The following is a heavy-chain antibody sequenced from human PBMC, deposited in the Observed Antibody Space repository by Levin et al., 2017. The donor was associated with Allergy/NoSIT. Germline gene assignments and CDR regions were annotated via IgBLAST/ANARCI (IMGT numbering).Heavy chain of an antibody. D-gene: IGHD4-17*01. CDR3: AKEMYGDYVFDP. CDR1: GFTFSSYG. J-gene: IGHJ5*02. Sequence: GESLKISCAASGFTFSSYGMHWVRQAPGKGLEWVAVISYDGSNKYYADSVKGRFTISRDNSKNTLYLQMNSLRAEDTAVYYCAKEMYGDYVFDPWGQGTLVTVSS. CDR2: ISYDGSNK. V-gene: IGHV3-30*18.